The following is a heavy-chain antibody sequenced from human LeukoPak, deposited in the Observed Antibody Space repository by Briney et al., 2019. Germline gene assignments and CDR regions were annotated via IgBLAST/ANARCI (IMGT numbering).Heavy chain of an antibody. V-gene: IGHV3-64*01. CDR2: ISSNGGST. Sequence: GSQGLSCAASGFTFSSYAMHWVRQAPGKGLEYVSSISSNGGSTYYANSVKGRFTISRDNSKNTLYLQMGSLRAEDMAVYYCARGSLAVAGTFDYWGQGTLVTVSS. CDR1: GFTFSSYA. D-gene: IGHD6-19*01. J-gene: IGHJ4*02. CDR3: ARGSLAVAGTFDY.